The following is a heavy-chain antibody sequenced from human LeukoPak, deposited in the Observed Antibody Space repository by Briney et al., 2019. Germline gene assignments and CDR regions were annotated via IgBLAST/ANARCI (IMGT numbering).Heavy chain of an antibody. CDR3: IREVQVRASASLGL. Sequence: PGGSLRLSCAASGFSISGYWMHWVRQAAGEGLVWVSRMNSGGTNINYADSVKGRFTISRDNVDNTLHLQMNSLRVEDTAVYYCIREVQVRASASLGLWGQGTLVTVSS. CDR1: GFSISGYW. J-gene: IGHJ4*01. D-gene: IGHD3-16*01. CDR2: MNSGGTNI. V-gene: IGHV3-74*01.